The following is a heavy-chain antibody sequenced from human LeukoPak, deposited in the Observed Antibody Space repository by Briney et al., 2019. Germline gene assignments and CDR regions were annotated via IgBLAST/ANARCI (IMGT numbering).Heavy chain of an antibody. J-gene: IGHJ4*02. V-gene: IGHV3-30*04. CDR1: GFTFSNYK. CDR2: ISNDGTNK. CDR3: ARATSNYCGGDCLGSY. Sequence: GTSLRLSCVASGFTFSNYKMHWVRQAPGKGLEWVAVISNDGTNKHYADSVQGRLSISRDNSKNTVYLQVSSLRSEDMAVYYCARATSNYCGGDCLGSYWGQGTLVTVSS. D-gene: IGHD2-21*02.